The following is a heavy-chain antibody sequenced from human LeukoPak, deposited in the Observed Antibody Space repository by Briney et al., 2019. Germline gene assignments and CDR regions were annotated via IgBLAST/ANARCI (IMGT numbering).Heavy chain of an antibody. V-gene: IGHV3-21*04. Sequence: GGSLRLSCAASGFTFSSYSMNWVRQAPGKGLEWVSSISSSSSYIYYADSVKGRFTISRDNSKNTLYLQMNSLRAEDTAVYYCAKEGLYYYDSSGYYALDYWGQGTLVTVS. CDR2: ISSSSSYI. D-gene: IGHD3-22*01. CDR1: GFTFSSYS. CDR3: AKEGLYYYDSSGYYALDY. J-gene: IGHJ4*02.